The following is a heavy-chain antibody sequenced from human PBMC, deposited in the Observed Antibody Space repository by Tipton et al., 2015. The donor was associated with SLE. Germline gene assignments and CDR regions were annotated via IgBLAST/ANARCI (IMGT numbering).Heavy chain of an antibody. CDR2: IYYSGIT. D-gene: IGHD1-26*01. CDR1: GGSISSHY. J-gene: IGHJ5*02. V-gene: IGHV4-59*08. Sequence: TLSLTCTVSGGSISSHYWSWIRQPPGKGLEWIGYIYYSGITHYNPSLKSRVTISVDTSKNQFSLKLSSVTAADTAVYYCARVGGSGSLDPWGQGTLVTVSS. CDR3: ARVGGSGSLDP.